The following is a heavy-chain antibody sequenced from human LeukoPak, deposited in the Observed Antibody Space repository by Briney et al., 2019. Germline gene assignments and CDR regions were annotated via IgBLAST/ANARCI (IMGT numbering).Heavy chain of an antibody. V-gene: IGHV3-30*18. CDR2: ISYDGSNK. CDR3: AKTYDYVWGSYLDY. CDR1: GFTSSSYG. Sequence: GGSLRLSCAASGFTSSSYGMHWVRQAPGKGLEWVAVISYDGSNKYYADSVKGRFTISRDNSKNTLYLQMNSLRAEDTAVYYCAKTYDYVWGSYLDYWGQGTLVTVSS. D-gene: IGHD3-16*02. J-gene: IGHJ4*02.